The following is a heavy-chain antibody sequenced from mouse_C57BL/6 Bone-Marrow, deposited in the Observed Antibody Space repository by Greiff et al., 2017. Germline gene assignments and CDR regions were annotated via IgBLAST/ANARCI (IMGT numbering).Heavy chain of an antibody. CDR1: GYTFTDYY. CDR2: INPNNGGT. CDR3: ARDYGYDAGFAY. D-gene: IGHD2-2*01. J-gene: IGHJ3*01. Sequence: VQLQQSGPELVKPGASVKISCKASGYTFTDYYMNWVKQSHGKSLEWIGDINPNNGGTSYNQKFKGKATLTVDKSSSTAYMELRSLTSEDSAVYYCARDYGYDAGFAYWGQGTLVTVSA. V-gene: IGHV1-26*01.